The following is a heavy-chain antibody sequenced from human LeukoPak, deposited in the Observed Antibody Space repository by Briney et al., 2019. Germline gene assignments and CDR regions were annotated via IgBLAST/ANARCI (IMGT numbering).Heavy chain of an antibody. CDR2: IYSGGSP. D-gene: IGHD3-10*01. CDR3: ARHEWFGELNGMDV. CDR1: GFAVSTTY. J-gene: IGHJ6*02. Sequence: GGSLRLSCAASGFAVSTTYMSWVRQAPGKGLEWVSVIYSGGSPYYADSVKGRFTISRDSSKNTLSLQMNSVRAEDTAVYYSARHEWFGELNGMDVWRQGTTVTVSS. V-gene: IGHV3-66*04.